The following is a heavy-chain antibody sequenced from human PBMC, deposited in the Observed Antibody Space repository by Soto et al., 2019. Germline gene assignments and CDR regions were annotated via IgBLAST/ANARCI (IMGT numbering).Heavy chain of an antibody. CDR1: GGTFSSYA. V-gene: IGHV1-18*01. CDR2: ISAYNGNT. D-gene: IGHD4-17*01. CDR3: ARVKTTVTNNWFDP. Sequence: GASVKVSCKASGGTFSSYAISWVRQAPGQGLEWMGWISAYNGNTNYAQKLQGRVTMTTDTSTSTAYMELRSLRSDDTAVYYCARVKTTVTNNWFDPWGQGTLVTVSS. J-gene: IGHJ5*02.